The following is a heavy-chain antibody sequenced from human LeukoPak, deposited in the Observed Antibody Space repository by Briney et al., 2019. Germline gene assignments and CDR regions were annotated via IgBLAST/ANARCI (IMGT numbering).Heavy chain of an antibody. CDR2: IYYSGST. V-gene: IGHV4-59*01. D-gene: IGHD3-22*01. CDR3: AVVASDAFDI. Sequence: SETLSLTCTVSGGSISSYYWSWLRQPPGKGLEWIGYIYYSGSTNYNPSLKSRVTISVDTSKNQFSLKLSSVTAADTAVYYCAVVASDAFDIWGQGTMVTVSS. CDR1: GGSISSYY. J-gene: IGHJ3*02.